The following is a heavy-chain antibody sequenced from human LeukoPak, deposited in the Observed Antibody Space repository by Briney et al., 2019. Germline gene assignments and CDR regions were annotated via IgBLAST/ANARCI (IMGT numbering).Heavy chain of an antibody. CDR1: GFTFNSYA. V-gene: IGHV3-23*01. J-gene: IGHJ4*02. CDR2: ISVAGSKR. Sequence: GGSLRLSCAASGFTFNSYAMSWVRQAPGKGLEWVSGISVAGSKRHYPDSVKGRFTISRDNSKNTLYLQMNSLRAEDTALYYCAKDSLAYCTSSSCFDFDFWGQGALVTVSS. D-gene: IGHD2-2*01. CDR3: AKDSLAYCTSSSCFDFDF.